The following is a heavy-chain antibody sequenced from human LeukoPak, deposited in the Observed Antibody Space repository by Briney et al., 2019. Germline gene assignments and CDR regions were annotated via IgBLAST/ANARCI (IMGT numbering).Heavy chain of an antibody. V-gene: IGHV3-30*02. CDR2: INHDGTNT. Sequence: GGSLRLSCTASGLTFSSSGMHWARQAPGKGLDWVSLINHDGTNTFYADSVKGRFTISRDNSQNTLYLQMNSLRGEDTAVYYCTNFDYWGQGTLVTVSS. CDR3: TNFDY. CDR1: GLTFSSSG. J-gene: IGHJ4*02.